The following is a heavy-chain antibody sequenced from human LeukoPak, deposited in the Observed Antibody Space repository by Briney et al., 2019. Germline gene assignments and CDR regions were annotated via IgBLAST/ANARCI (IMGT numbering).Heavy chain of an antibody. J-gene: IGHJ5*02. CDR2: IYTSGST. CDR3: ARGKPAYCGGDCYSRWFDP. CDR1: GGSISSYY. Sequence: SETLSLTCTVSGGSISSYYWSWIRQPPGKGLEWIGYIYTSGSTNYNPALKRRVTISVDTSKNQFSLKLSSVTAADTAVYYCARGKPAYCGGDCYSRWFDPWGQGTLVTVSS. D-gene: IGHD2-21*02. V-gene: IGHV4-4*09.